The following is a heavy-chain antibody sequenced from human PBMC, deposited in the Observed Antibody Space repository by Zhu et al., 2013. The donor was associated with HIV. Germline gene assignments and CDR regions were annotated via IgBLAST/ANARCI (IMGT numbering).Heavy chain of an antibody. Sequence: QVQLVQSGAEVKKPGASVTVSCKTSGYTFTDYYIHWVRQAPGQGLEWMGWINPSNGDRNYALSFQGWVTMTRDTSINVVYMEMSRLSSDDTAVYYCARGDTSLKTYYYDSSGAPFDHWGQGSLVTVSS. V-gene: IGHV1-2*04. CDR3: ARGDTSLKTYYYDSSGAPFDH. CDR1: GYTFTDYY. CDR2: INPSNGDR. J-gene: IGHJ4*02. D-gene: IGHD3-22*01.